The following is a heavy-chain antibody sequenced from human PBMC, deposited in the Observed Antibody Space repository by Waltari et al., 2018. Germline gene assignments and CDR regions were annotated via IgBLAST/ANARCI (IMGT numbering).Heavy chain of an antibody. J-gene: IGHJ4*02. CDR2: IDSGGST. CDR3: AKDRRSVTTARFDY. CDR1: GFPFSSYA. D-gene: IGHD4-4*01. V-gene: IGHV3-23*03. Sequence: EVQLLESGGGLVQPGGSLRLSCAASGFPFSSYAMRWVRHAPGKGLEWVSVIDSGGSTYYADSVKGRFTISRDNSKNTLYLQMNSRRAEDTAVYYCAKDRRSVTTARFDYWGQGTLVTVSS.